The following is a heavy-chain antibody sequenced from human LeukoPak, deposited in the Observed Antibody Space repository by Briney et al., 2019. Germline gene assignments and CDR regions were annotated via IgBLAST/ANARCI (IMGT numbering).Heavy chain of an antibody. J-gene: IGHJ6*02. V-gene: IGHV4-59*01. D-gene: IGHD7-27*01. CDR3: ASGTGEYYYYGMDV. Sequence: SETLSLTCTVSGGSIISYYWSWIRQPPGKGLEWIGYIYYSGSTNYNPSLKSRVTISVDTSKNQFSLKLSSVTAADTAVYYCASGTGEYYYYGMDVWGQGTTVTVSS. CDR1: GGSIISYY. CDR2: IYYSGST.